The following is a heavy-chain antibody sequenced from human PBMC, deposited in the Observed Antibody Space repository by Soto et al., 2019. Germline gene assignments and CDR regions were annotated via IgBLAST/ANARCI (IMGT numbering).Heavy chain of an antibody. Sequence: PSATLTLTCTVFSDSVSSTSYHWSCIRQPPGKGLECIGYIYYSGSTNYNPSLKSRVTISVDTSKNQFSLKLTSVTAADTAVYYCARIRRGGGGSFCMDVWGQATTVTVSS. D-gene: IGHD2-15*01. CDR1: SDSVSSTSYH. CDR3: ARIRRGGGGSFCMDV. J-gene: IGHJ6*02. V-gene: IGHV4-61*01. CDR2: IYYSGST.